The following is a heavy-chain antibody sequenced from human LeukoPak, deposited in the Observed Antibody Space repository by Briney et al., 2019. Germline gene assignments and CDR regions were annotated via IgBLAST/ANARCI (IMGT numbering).Heavy chain of an antibody. V-gene: IGHV3-48*01. CDR2: ISSSSSTI. D-gene: IGHD3-16*01. CDR3: VRGGRGDRPNY. CDR1: GFTFSRDS. Sequence: PGGSLRLSCAASGFTFSRDSMNWVRQAPGKGLEWVSYISSSSSTIYYADSVKGRFTISRDNAKNSVFLQMDSLRVEDTAVYYCVRGGRGDRPNYWGQGTLVTVSS. J-gene: IGHJ4*02.